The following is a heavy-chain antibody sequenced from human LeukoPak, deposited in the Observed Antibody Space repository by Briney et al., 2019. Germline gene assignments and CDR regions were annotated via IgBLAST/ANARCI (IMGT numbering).Heavy chain of an antibody. D-gene: IGHD2-15*01. J-gene: IGHJ6*03. V-gene: IGHV1-2*02. CDR3: ARGVVAATFYYYMDV. CDR1: GYTFTGYY. CDR2: INPNSGGT. Sequence: ASVKVSCKPSGYTFTGYYIQWVRQAPGQGLEWMGWINPNSGGTNYAPKFQGRVSMTRDTSISAAYMELSRLRSDDTAVYYCARGVVAATFYYYMDVWGKGTTVTVSS.